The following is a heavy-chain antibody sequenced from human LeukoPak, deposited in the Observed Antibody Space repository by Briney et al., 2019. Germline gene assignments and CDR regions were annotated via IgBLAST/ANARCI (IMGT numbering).Heavy chain of an antibody. CDR1: GGSFSGYY. D-gene: IGHD3-3*01. CDR3: ARGRGYDFWSGYQSYGMDV. V-gene: IGHV4-34*01. J-gene: IGHJ6*02. CDR2: INHSGST. Sequence: PSETLSLTCAVYGGSFSGYYWSWIRQPPGKGLEWIGEINHSGSTNYNPSLKSRVTISVDTSKNQFSLKLSSVTAADTAVYYCARGRGYDFWSGYQSYGMDVWGQGTTVTVSS.